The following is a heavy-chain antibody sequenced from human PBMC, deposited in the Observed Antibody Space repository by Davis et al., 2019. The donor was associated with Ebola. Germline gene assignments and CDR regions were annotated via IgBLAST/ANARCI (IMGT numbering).Heavy chain of an antibody. J-gene: IGHJ4*02. V-gene: IGHV3-30*02. D-gene: IGHD3-10*01. Sequence: FTFSRDNSKNTLYLQMNSLRAEDTAVYYCAKDFYGSGSYYFDYWGQGTLVTVSS. CDR3: AKDFYGSGSYYFDY.